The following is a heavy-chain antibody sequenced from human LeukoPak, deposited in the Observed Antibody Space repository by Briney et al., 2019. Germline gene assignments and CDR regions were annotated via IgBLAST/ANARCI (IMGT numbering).Heavy chain of an antibody. D-gene: IGHD3-10*01. CDR1: GGSVSSGSYY. J-gene: IGHJ6*03. CDR3: ARLGRVGVINYYSMDV. Sequence: PSETLSLTCTVSGGSVSSGSYYWGWIRQPPGKGLEWIGSIYHSGSTYYNPSLKSRVTISVDTSKNQFSLKLSSVTAADTAVYYCARLGRVGVINYYSMDVWGKGTTVTVSS. CDR2: IYHSGST. V-gene: IGHV4-39*07.